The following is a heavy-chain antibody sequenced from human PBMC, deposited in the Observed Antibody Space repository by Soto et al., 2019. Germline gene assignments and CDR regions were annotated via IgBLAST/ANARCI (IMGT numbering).Heavy chain of an antibody. CDR2: INPNSGGT. Sequence: VASVKVSCKASGYTFTGYYMHWVRQAPGQGLEWMGWINPNSGGTNYAQKFQGWVTMTRDTSISTAYMELSRLRSDDTAVYYCARRGGGSSSWYYFDYWGQGTLVTVSS. D-gene: IGHD6-13*01. CDR3: ARRGGGSSSWYYFDY. V-gene: IGHV1-2*04. CDR1: GYTFTGYY. J-gene: IGHJ4*02.